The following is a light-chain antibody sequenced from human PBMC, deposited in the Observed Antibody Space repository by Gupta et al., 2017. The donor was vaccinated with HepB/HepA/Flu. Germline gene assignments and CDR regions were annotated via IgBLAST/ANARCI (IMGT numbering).Light chain of an antibody. CDR2: ASS. V-gene: IGKV1-12*01. CDR3: QQPSSFPYT. CDR1: QGISTW. Sequence: SPSLVSASIGDRVTISCRASQGISTWVAWYQQKPGKAPKLLIYASSHLGSGVPERFSGTGSGTDFTLTISSVQPEDLAIYYCQQPSSFPYTFGQGTMVEIK. J-gene: IGKJ2*01.